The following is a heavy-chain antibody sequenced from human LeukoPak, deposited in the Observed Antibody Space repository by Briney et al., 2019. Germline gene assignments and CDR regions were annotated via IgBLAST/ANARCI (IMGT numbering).Heavy chain of an antibody. J-gene: IGHJ4*02. Sequence: SGPVLVKPTETLTLTCTVSGFSLSNARMGVSWIRQPPGKALEWLAHIFSNDEKSYSTSLKSRLTISKDTSKSQVVLTMTNMDPVDTATYYCARTPEAPYSSGWYRSSFDYWGQGTLVTVSS. V-gene: IGHV2-26*01. CDR3: ARTPEAPYSSGWYRSSFDY. CDR1: GFSLSNARMG. D-gene: IGHD6-19*01. CDR2: IFSNDEK.